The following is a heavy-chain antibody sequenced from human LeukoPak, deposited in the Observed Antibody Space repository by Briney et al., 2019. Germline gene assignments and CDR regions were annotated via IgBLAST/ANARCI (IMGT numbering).Heavy chain of an antibody. D-gene: IGHD3-22*01. Sequence: GGSLRLSCAASGLTFSSYAMHWARQAPGKGLEYVSAISSNGGSTYYANSVKGRFTISRDNSKNTLYLQMGSLRAEDMAVYYCGRSPVWVVNPEYAFDIWGQGTMVTVSS. V-gene: IGHV3-64*01. J-gene: IGHJ3*02. CDR2: ISSNGGST. CDR3: GRSPVWVVNPEYAFDI. CDR1: GLTFSSYA.